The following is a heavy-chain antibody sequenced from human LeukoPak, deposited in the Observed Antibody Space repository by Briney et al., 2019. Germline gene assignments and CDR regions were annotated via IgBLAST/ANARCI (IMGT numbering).Heavy chain of an antibody. J-gene: IGHJ4*02. CDR3: AKANSIPIFGVVSPVEY. Sequence: GGSLRLSCAASGFTFSSYAMSWVRQAPGKGLEWGAGISDSGSSTYYAESVKGRLTISRDTSKNTLYLQMNSLRAEATAVYYCAKANSIPIFGVVSPVEYWGQGTLVTVSS. CDR2: ISDSGSST. V-gene: IGHV3-23*01. D-gene: IGHD3-3*01. CDR1: GFTFSSYA.